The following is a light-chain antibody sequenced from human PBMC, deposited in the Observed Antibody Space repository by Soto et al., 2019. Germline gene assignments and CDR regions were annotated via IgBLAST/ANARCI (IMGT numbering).Light chain of an antibody. CDR3: QSYDSSLRRV. V-gene: IGLV1-40*01. CDR1: SSHIGAGYD. CDR2: GNS. Sequence: QSVLTQTPSVSGATGQRVTISCTGSSSHIGAGYDVHWYQQLPGTAPKLLIYGNSNRPSGVPDRFSGSKSGTSASLAITGLQAEDEADYYCQSYDSSLRRVFGTGTKLTVL. J-gene: IGLJ1*01.